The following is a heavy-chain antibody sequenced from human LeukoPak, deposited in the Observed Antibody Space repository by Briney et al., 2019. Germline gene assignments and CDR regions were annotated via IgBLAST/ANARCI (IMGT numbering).Heavy chain of an antibody. V-gene: IGHV1-8*01. CDR2: MNPNSGNT. CDR3: ARLYCSGGSCYSNWFDP. D-gene: IGHD2-15*01. CDR1: GYTFTSYD. Sequence: ASVKVSCKASGYTFTSYDINWVRQATGPGLEWMGWMNPNSGNTGYAQKFQGRVTMTRNTSISTAYMELSSLRSEDTAVHYCARLYCSGGSCYSNWFDPWGQGTLVTVSS. J-gene: IGHJ5*02.